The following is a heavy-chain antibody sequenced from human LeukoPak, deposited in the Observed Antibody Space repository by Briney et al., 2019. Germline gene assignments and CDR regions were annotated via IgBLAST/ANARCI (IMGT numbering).Heavy chain of an antibody. CDR2: IHRNSGKT. CDR1: GYTFRRFV. Sequence: SVNGSCQASGYTFRRFVFNRVRQSPGQGGEWVGGIHRNSGKTGYAQKCQCRVTMTRDKTTETAFMQLRSLKFDDTPIFYCASGHYGGSRYFDIWGQGTLVSVSS. V-gene: IGHV1-8*02. CDR3: ASGHYGGSRYFDI. D-gene: IGHD4-23*01. J-gene: IGHJ4*02.